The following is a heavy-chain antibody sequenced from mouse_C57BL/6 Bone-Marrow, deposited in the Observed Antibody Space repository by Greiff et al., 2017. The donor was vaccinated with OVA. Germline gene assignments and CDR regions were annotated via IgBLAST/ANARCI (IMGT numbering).Heavy chain of an antibody. CDR1: GFNIKDDY. V-gene: IGHV14-4*01. CDR2: IDPENGDT. J-gene: IGHJ1*03. CDR3: TTPYYYGSSYGYFDV. Sequence: EVKLQESGAELVRPGASVKLSCTASGFNIKDDYMHWVKQRPEQGLEWIGWIDPENGDTEYASKFQGKATITADTSSNTAYLQPSSLTSEDTAVYYCTTPYYYGSSYGYFDVWGTGTTVTVSS. D-gene: IGHD1-1*01.